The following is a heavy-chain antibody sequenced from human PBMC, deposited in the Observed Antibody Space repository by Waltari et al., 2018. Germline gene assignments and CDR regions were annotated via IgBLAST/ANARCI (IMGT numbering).Heavy chain of an antibody. J-gene: IGHJ5*02. CDR3: ARGEVAAAGSRFDP. D-gene: IGHD6-13*01. CDR2: ISPSVGTA. CDR1: GGTFSSYA. Sequence: QVQLVQSGAEVKKPGSSVKVSCKASGGTFSSYAISWVRQAPGQGLEWMGGISPSVGTANYAQKFQGRVTITADESTSTAYMELSSLRSEDTAVYYCARGEVAAAGSRFDPWGQGTLVTVSS. V-gene: IGHV1-69*13.